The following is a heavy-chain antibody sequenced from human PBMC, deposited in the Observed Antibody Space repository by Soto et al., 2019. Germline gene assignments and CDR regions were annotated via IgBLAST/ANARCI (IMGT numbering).Heavy chain of an antibody. J-gene: IGHJ6*02. D-gene: IGHD1-26*01. CDR1: GYTFTSYY. CDR2: INPSGGST. Sequence: ASVKVSCKASGYTFTSYYMHWVRQAPGQGLEWMGIINPSGGSTSYAQKFQGRVTMTRDTSTSTVYMELSSLRSEDTAVYYCARDSRLGGSYYYGMDVWGQGTTVTVSS. CDR3: ARDSRLGGSYYYGMDV. V-gene: IGHV1-46*01.